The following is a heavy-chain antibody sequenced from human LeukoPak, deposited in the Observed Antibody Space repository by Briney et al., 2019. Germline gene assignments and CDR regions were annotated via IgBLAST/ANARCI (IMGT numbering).Heavy chain of an antibody. V-gene: IGHV3-73*01. CDR3: TRVPTRGSGNDY. D-gene: IGHD3-10*01. J-gene: IGHJ4*02. CDR2: IRSKADNYAT. CDR1: GFTFSGSA. Sequence: PGGSLRLSCAASGFTFSGSAIHWVRLASGKGLEGVGRIRSKADNYATGYAASVKGRFTLSRDDSKNTAYLQMNRLKTEDTAVYYCTRVPTRGSGNDYWGQGTQVTVSS.